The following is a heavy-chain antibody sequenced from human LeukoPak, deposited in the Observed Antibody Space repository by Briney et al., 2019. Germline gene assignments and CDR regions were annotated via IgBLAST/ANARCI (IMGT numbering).Heavy chain of an antibody. D-gene: IGHD3-10*01. CDR3: VREMDGEYASGTLFDL. Sequence: GGSLRLSCAASHFVFSDHYMSWVRQAPGKGLEWVAYISSGGDSILYADSVRGRFAISRDNAKNSLYLQINSLRVEDTAAYYCVREMDGEYASGTLFDLWGQGNMVTVSS. CDR1: HFVFSDHY. V-gene: IGHV3-11*01. CDR2: ISSGGDSI. J-gene: IGHJ4*02.